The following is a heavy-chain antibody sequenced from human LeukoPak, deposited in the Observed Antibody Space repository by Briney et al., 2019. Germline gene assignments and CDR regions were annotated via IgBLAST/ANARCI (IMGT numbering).Heavy chain of an antibody. D-gene: IGHD4-17*01. Sequence: NPSETLSLTCTVSGGSISSYYWSWIRQPPGKGLEWIGYIYYSGSTNYNPSLKSRVTISVDTSKNQFSLKLSSVTAADTAVYYCARLTTVVTFYYFDYWGQGTLVTVSS. V-gene: IGHV4-59*01. CDR3: ARLTTVVTFYYFDY. J-gene: IGHJ4*02. CDR2: IYYSGST. CDR1: GGSISSYY.